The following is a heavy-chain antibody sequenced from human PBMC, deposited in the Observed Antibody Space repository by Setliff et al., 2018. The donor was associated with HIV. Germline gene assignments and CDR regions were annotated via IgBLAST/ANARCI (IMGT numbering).Heavy chain of an antibody. CDR1: GYTFTNYV. CDR2: INPGTDNT. Sequence: ASVKVSCKTAGYTFTNYVVHWVRQAPGQGLEWMAWINPGTDNTGFSKKFQGRVTGSSDTSASTAYMELSSLSSEDTAIYYCARGYYNSGNYFEYWGQGTLVTVSS. CDR3: ARGYYNSGNYFEY. D-gene: IGHD3-10*01. V-gene: IGHV1-3*01. J-gene: IGHJ4*02.